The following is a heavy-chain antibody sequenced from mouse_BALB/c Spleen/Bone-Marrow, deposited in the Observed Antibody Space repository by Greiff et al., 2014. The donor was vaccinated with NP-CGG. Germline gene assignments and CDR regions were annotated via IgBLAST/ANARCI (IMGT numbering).Heavy chain of an antibody. J-gene: IGHJ4*01. V-gene: IGHV1-69*02. CDR3: ARGYGSSSYAMDY. CDR2: IDPSDSYT. CDR1: GYTFTSYW. D-gene: IGHD1-1*01. Sequence: QVQLQQSGAELVKPGASVKLSCKASGYTFTSYWMHWVKQRPGQGLEWIGEIDPSDSYTNYNQKFKGKATLTVDKSSSTAYMQLSSLTSEDSAVYYCARGYGSSSYAMDYWGHGTSVTVSS.